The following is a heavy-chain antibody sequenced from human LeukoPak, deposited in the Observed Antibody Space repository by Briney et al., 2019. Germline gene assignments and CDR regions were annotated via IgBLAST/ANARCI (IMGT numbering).Heavy chain of an antibody. D-gene: IGHD2-2*02. J-gene: IGHJ5*02. CDR3: AKGRYCSSTSCYTLGKNWFDP. CDR2: IRYDGSNK. CDR1: GFTFSSYG. V-gene: IGHV3-30*02. Sequence: GGSLRLSCAASGFTFSSYGMHWVRQAPGKGLEWVAFIRYDGSNKYYADSVKGRFTISRDNSKNTLYLQMNSLRAEDTAVYYCAKGRYCSSTSCYTLGKNWFDPWGQGTLVTVPS.